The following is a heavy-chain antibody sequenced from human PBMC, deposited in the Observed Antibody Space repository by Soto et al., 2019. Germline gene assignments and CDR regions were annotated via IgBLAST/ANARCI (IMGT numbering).Heavy chain of an antibody. CDR2: ISYDGSNK. Sequence: GSLRLSCAASGFTFSSYGMHWVRQAPGKGLEWVAVISYDGSNKYYADSVKGRFTISRDNSKNTLYLQMNSLRAEDTAVYYCAKDKGRRRAFDIWGQGTMVTVSS. V-gene: IGHV3-30*18. CDR3: AKDKGRRRAFDI. CDR1: GFTFSSYG. J-gene: IGHJ3*02. D-gene: IGHD1-1*01.